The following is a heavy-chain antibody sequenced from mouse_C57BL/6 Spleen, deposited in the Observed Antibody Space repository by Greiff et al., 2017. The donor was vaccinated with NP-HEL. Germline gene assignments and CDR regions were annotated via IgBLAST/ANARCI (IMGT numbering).Heavy chain of an antibody. CDR1: GYAFSSSW. V-gene: IGHV1-82*01. CDR3: ARFSPYWYFDV. Sequence: VQVVESGPELVKPGASVKISCKASGYAFSSSWMNWVKQRPGKGLEWIGRIYPGDGDTNYNGKFKGKATLTADKSSSTAYMQLSSLTSEDSAVYFCARFSPYWYFDVWGTGTTVTVSS. J-gene: IGHJ1*03. CDR2: IYPGDGDT.